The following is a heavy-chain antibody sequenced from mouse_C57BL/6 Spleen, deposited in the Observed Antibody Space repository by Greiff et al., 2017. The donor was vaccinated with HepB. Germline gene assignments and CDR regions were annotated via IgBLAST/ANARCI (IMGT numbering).Heavy chain of an antibody. CDR2: IWSDGST. CDR1: GFSLTSYG. Sequence: QVQLKQSGPGLVAPSQSLSITCTVSGFSLTSYGVHWVRQPPGKGLEWLVVIWSDGSTTYNSALKSRLSISKDNSKSQVFLKMNSLQTDDTAMYYCARHEVDYAWFAYWGQGTLVTVSA. CDR3: ARHEVDYAWFAY. D-gene: IGHD2-4*01. J-gene: IGHJ3*01. V-gene: IGHV2-6-1*01.